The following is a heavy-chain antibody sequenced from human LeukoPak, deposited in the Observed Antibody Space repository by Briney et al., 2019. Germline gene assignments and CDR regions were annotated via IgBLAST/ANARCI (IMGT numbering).Heavy chain of an antibody. Sequence: GGSLRLSCAASGFTFSSYGMHWVRQAPGKGLEWVAFIRYDGGNKYYADSVKGRFTISRDNSKNTLYLQMNSLRAEDTAVYYCARSQQLDHYYYYYMDVWGKGTTVTVSS. D-gene: IGHD6-13*01. CDR2: IRYDGGNK. V-gene: IGHV3-30*02. J-gene: IGHJ6*03. CDR3: ARSQQLDHYYYYYMDV. CDR1: GFTFSSYG.